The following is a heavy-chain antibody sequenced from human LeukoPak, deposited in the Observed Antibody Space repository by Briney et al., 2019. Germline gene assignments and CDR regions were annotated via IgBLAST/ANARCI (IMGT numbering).Heavy chain of an antibody. Sequence: SETLSLTCTVSGGSISGYYWSWIRQPAGKGLEWMGRFYSGGSTAYNPSLESGVTVSGDTSKYQFFLRLNFVTAADTAVFYCARGVGVTARTDYVFAIWGQGTMVTASS. CDR3: ARGVGVTARTDYVFAI. CDR2: FYSGGST. CDR1: GGSISGYY. D-gene: IGHD2-21*02. V-gene: IGHV4-4*07. J-gene: IGHJ3*02.